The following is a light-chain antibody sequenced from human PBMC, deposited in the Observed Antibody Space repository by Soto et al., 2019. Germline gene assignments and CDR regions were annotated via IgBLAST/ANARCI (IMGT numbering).Light chain of an antibody. V-gene: IGLV2-11*01. CDR1: SSDVGGCNY. CDR2: DVS. J-gene: IGLJ1*01. Sequence: QSALTQPRSVSGSPGQSVTISCTGTSSDVGGCNYVSWYQQHPGKAPKLMIYDVSKRPSGVPDRFSGSKSGNTASLTISGFQAEDEADYYCCSYAGSYSLYVFGTGTKVTVL. CDR3: CSYAGSYSLYV.